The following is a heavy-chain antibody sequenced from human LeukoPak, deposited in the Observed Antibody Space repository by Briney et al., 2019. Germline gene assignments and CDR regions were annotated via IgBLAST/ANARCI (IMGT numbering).Heavy chain of an antibody. D-gene: IGHD4-17*01. J-gene: IGHJ4*02. CDR1: GFTFSSYG. V-gene: IGHV3-30*02. CDR3: AKASTTVTTFDC. CDR2: IRYDGSNK. Sequence: GGSLRLSCAASGFTFSSYGMHWVRRAPGKGLEWVAFIRYDGSNKYYADSVKGRFTISRDNSKNTLYLQMNSLRAEDTAVYYCAKASTTVTTFDCWGQGTLVTVSS.